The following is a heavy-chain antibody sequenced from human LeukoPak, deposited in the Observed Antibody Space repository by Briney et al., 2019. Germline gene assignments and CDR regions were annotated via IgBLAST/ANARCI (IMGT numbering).Heavy chain of an antibody. CDR3: AKRGFDP. CDR1: GFTFSSYG. V-gene: IGHV3-30*18. Sequence: PGGSLRLSCAASGFTFSSYGMHWVRQATGKGLEWVAVISYDGSNKYYADSVKGRFTISRDNSKNTLYLQMNSLRAEDTAVYYCAKRGFDPWGQGTLVTVSS. CDR2: ISYDGSNK. J-gene: IGHJ5*02.